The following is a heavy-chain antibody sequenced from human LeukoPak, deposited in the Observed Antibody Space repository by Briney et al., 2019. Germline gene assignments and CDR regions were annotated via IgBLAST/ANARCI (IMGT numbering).Heavy chain of an antibody. V-gene: IGHV1-69*05. CDR1: EGTFSSYA. Sequence: SVKVSCKASEGTFSSYAISWVRQAPGQGLEWMGGIIPIFGTANYAQRFQGRVTITTDESTSTAYMELSSLRSEDTAVYYCARAGPGEYCSSTSCPHDAFDIWGQGTMVTVSS. D-gene: IGHD2-2*01. J-gene: IGHJ3*02. CDR2: IIPIFGTA. CDR3: ARAGPGEYCSSTSCPHDAFDI.